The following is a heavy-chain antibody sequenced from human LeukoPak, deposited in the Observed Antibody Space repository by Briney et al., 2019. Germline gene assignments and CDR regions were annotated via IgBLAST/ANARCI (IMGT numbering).Heavy chain of an antibody. V-gene: IGHV3-73*01. CDR1: GFIFGDHA. CDR2: IKTKADNYAT. J-gene: IGHJ6*04. CDR3: THPAYYYNVDV. D-gene: IGHD6-25*01. Sequence: GGSLRLSCAASGFIFGDHAMSWVRQASGKGLEWVGRIKTKADNYATAYAASVKGRFTISRDDSTNTAYLQMNSLKTEDTAVYYCTHPAYYYNVDVWGKGTTVTVSS.